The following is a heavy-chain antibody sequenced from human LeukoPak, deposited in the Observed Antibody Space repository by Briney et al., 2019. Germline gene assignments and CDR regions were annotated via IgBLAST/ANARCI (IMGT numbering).Heavy chain of an antibody. J-gene: IGHJ5*02. Sequence: ASVKVSCKASGYTFTTYAMHWVRQAPGQRLEWMGWINGDSGNTKYSQKFQGRVTITRDTSAYTAYMELKSLSSADTAVYFCARAPYDTLTGYSLNWFDPWGQGTLVTVSS. CDR3: ARAPYDTLTGYSLNWFDP. CDR1: GYTFTTYA. V-gene: IGHV1-3*01. D-gene: IGHD3-9*01. CDR2: INGDSGNT.